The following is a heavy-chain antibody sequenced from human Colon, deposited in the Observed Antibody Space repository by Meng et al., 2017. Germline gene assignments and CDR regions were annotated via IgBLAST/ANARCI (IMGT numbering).Heavy chain of an antibody. D-gene: IGHD3-22*01. CDR2: INTNTGNP. Sequence: ASVKVSCKASGYTFTDYAMNWVRQAPGQGLEWMGWINTNTGNPTYAQGFAGRFVFSLDTSVSTAYLQISSLKAEDTAVYYCAREDHYYDSSGYYYGDPLDIWGQGTMVT. CDR1: GYTFTDYA. CDR3: AREDHYYDSSGYYYGDPLDI. J-gene: IGHJ3*02. V-gene: IGHV7-4-1*02.